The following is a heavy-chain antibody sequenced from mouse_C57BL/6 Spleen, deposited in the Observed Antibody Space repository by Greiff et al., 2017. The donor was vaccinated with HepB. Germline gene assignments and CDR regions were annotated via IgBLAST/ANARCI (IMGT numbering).Heavy chain of an antibody. J-gene: IGHJ2*01. D-gene: IGHD2-4*01. CDR1: GYTFTDYY. CDR2: IYPGSGNT. CDR3: ARFHDYDDFDY. Sequence: QVQLQQSGAELVRPGASVKLSCKASGYTFTDYYINWVKQRPGQGLEWIARIYPGSGNTYYNEKFKGKATLTAEKSSSTAYMQLSSLTSEDSAVYLCARFHDYDDFDYWGQGTTLTVSS. V-gene: IGHV1-76*01.